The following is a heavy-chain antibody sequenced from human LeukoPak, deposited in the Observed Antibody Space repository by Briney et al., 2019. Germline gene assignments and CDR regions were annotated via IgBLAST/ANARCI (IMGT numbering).Heavy chain of an antibody. V-gene: IGHV1-2*02. CDR1: GFTFSGYY. Sequence: ASVKVSFKASGFTFSGYYMHWVRQAPGQGLEWMAWISPNSGVTNYVQKFQGRVTVTRDTSISTDYMEISGLTSDDTALYYCAREPSGSGGYDYWGQGTLVTVSS. CDR2: ISPNSGVT. J-gene: IGHJ4*02. CDR3: AREPSGSGGYDY. D-gene: IGHD3-10*01.